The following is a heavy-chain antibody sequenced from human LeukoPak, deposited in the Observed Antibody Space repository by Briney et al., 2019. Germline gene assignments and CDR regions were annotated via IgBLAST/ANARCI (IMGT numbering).Heavy chain of an antibody. D-gene: IGHD3-3*01. V-gene: IGHV1-2*02. CDR2: INPNSGGT. CDR1: GYTFTSYY. CDR3: ARDQTIFGVVIVDYMDV. J-gene: IGHJ6*03. Sequence: ASVKVSCKASGYTFTSYYMHWVRQAPGQGLEWMGWINPNSGGTNYAQKFQGRVTMTRDTSISTAYMELSRLRSDDTAVYYCARDQTIFGVVIVDYMDVWGKGTTVTVSS.